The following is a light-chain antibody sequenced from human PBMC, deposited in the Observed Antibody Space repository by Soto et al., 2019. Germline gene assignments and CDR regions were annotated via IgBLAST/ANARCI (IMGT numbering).Light chain of an antibody. J-gene: IGKJ4*01. Sequence: DIQMTQSTSYLSASVGDRVTITCRASQSISNFLNWYQQKPGKAPKLLIYAASTLQSGVPSRFSGSGSGTDFTLTISSLHPEDFGTYYCQQSYTTPFTFTFGGATKVEIK. CDR2: AAS. CDR3: QQSYTTPFTFT. CDR1: QSISNF. V-gene: IGKV1-39*01.